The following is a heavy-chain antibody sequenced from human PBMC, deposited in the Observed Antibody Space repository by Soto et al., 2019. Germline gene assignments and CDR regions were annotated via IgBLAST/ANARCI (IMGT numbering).Heavy chain of an antibody. V-gene: IGHV5-51*01. D-gene: IGHD5-18*01. CDR2: IYPGDSDT. CDR1: GYSFVSYW. CDR3: AKTDGYEVEY. J-gene: IGHJ4*02. Sequence: GESLKISCKGSGYSFVSYWIAWVRQMPGKGLEWVGSIYPGDSDTTYSPSIQGQVTISADKSSTTVYLQRNTLKASDTAMYYCAKTDGYEVEYWGQGTQVTVSS.